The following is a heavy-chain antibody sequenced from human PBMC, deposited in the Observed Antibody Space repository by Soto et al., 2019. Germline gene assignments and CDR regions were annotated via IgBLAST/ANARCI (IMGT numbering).Heavy chain of an antibody. CDR2: IWYDGSNK. D-gene: IGHD4-17*01. V-gene: IGHV3-33*01. Sequence: GGSLRLSCAASGFTFSSYGMHWVRQAPGKGLEWVAVIWYDGSNKYYADSVKGRFTISRDNSKNTLYLQMNSLRAEDTAVYYCARDRDYGDYATLEGRVVVGVLTIIKSPNPLQPLPWG. CDR3: ARDRDYGDYATLEGRVVVGVLTIIKSPNPLQPLP. CDR1: GFTFSSYG. J-gene: IGHJ5*02.